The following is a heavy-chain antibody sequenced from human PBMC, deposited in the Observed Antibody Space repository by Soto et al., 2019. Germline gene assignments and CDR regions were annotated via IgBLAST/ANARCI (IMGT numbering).Heavy chain of an antibody. CDR2: ISAYNGNT. J-gene: IGHJ5*02. V-gene: IGHV1-18*01. D-gene: IGHD2-15*01. CDR1: GYTFTSYG. CDR3: ARVDIVVVVAAANCFDP. Sequence: ASVKVSCKASGYTFTSYGISWVRQAPGQGLEWMGWISAYNGNTNYAQKLQGRVTMTTDTSKSKAYMELRSLRSDDTAVYYCARVDIVVVVAAANCFDPWGQGTLVTVSS.